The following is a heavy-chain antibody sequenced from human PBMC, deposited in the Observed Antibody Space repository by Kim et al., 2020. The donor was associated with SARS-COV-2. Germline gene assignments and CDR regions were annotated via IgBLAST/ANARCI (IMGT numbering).Heavy chain of an antibody. Sequence: SETLSLTCTVSGGSISSYYWSWIRQPPGKGLEWIGYIHHSGITKYNPSLKSRVTISVDTSKNQFSLKLSSVTAADTAVYYCARAVLGDPSGRYYWCQGTL. CDR3: ARAVLGDPSGRYY. CDR1: GGSISSYY. CDR2: IHHSGIT. V-gene: IGHV4-59*01. J-gene: IGHJ4*02. D-gene: IGHD2-21*02.